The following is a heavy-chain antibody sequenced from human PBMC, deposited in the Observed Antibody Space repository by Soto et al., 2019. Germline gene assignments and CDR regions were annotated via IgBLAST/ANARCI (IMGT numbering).Heavy chain of an antibody. CDR1: GFSLSTSGVG. D-gene: IGHD2-2*01. Sequence: QITLKESGPTLVKPTQTLTLTCTFSGFSLSTSGVGVGWIRQPPGKALEWLALIYWDDDKRYSPSLKSRLTIPKDTSKNQVVLTMTNMDPVDTATYYCAHMRADSTGGAFDIWGQGTMVTVSS. V-gene: IGHV2-5*02. J-gene: IGHJ3*02. CDR3: AHMRADSTGGAFDI. CDR2: IYWDDDK.